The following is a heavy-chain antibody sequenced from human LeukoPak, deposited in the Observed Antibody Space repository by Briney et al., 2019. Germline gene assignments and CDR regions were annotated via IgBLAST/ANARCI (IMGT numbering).Heavy chain of an antibody. J-gene: IGHJ4*02. CDR2: ISSSGSTI. D-gene: IGHD2-2*01. CDR3: ARGGRVGSWVHYMPFDY. V-gene: IGHV3-48*04. CDR1: GFTFSSYS. Sequence: GGSLRLSCAASGFTFSSYSMNWVRQAPGKGLEWVSYISSSGSTIYYADSVKGRFTISRDNAKNSLYLQMNSLRAEDTAVYYCARGGRVGSWVHYMPFDYWGQGTLVTVSS.